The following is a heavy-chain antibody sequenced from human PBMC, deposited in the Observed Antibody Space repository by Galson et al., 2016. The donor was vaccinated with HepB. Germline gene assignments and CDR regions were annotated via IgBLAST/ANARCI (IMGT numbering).Heavy chain of an antibody. J-gene: IGHJ3*02. V-gene: IGHV3-48*02. D-gene: IGHD2-15*01. CDR3: ARGINHAFDI. Sequence: SLRLSCAASGFSFSSHAMDWVRQAPGRGLEWVSFITATSDTIWYADSVKGRFTVSRDNAKISLYLQMNSLTDEDTAVYYCARGINHAFDIWGQGTMVTVSS. CDR1: GFSFSSHA. CDR2: ITATSDTI.